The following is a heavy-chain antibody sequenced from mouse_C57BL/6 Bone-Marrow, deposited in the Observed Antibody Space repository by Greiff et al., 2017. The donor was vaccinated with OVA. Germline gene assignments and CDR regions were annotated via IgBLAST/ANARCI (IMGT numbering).Heavy chain of an antibody. CDR1: GYTFTSYC. D-gene: IGHD2-3*01. CDR3: ARSDCYYEFDY. J-gene: IGHJ2*01. CDR2: IYPSDSYT. V-gene: IGHV1-50*01. Sequence: VQLQHPGAELVKPGASVKLSCKASGYTFTSYCMQWVKQRPGQGLEWIGEIYPSDSYTTYNQKFKGKATLTADTSSSTAYMQLSSLTSEDSAVDDCARSDCYYEFDYWGQGTTLTVSS.